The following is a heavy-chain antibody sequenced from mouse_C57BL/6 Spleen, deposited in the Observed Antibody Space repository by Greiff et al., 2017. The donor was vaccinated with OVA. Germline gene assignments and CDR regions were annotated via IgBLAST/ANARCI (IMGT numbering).Heavy chain of an antibody. V-gene: IGHV1-53*01. CDR1: GYTFTSYW. CDR2: INPSNGGT. Sequence: VQLQQPGTELVKPGASVKLSCKASGYTFTSYWMHWVKQRPGQGLEWIGNINPSNGGTNYNEKFKSKATLTVDKSSSTAYMQLSSLTSEDSAVYYCARLAYYGSRYFDYWGQGTTLTVSS. J-gene: IGHJ2*01. D-gene: IGHD1-1*01. CDR3: ARLAYYGSRYFDY.